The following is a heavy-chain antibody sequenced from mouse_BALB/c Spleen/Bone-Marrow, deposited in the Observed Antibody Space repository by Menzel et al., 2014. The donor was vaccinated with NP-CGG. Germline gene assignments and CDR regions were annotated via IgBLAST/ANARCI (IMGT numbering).Heavy chain of an antibody. CDR3: ARHYRYAYYFDY. CDR1: SYTFTSSW. CDR2: IHPNSGNT. D-gene: IGHD2-14*01. Sequence: QVQLQQSGSVLVRPGASVKLSCKASSYTFTSSWMHWAKQRPGQGLEWIGEIHPNSGNTNYNEKFKGKATLTVDTSSSTAYVDLRSLTSKDSAVYYCARHYRYAYYFDYWGQGTTLTVSS. J-gene: IGHJ2*01. V-gene: IGHV1S130*01.